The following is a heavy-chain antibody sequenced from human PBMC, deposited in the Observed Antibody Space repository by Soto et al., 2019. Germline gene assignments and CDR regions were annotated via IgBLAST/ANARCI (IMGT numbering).Heavy chain of an antibody. V-gene: IGHV3-21*01. CDR1: SYS. CDR2: ISSSSSYI. Sequence: SYSMNWVRQAPGKGLEWVSSISSSSSYIYYADSVKGRFTISRDNAKNSLYLQMNSLRAEDTAVYYCARDLRSDYWGQGTLVTVSS. CDR3: ARDLRSDY. J-gene: IGHJ4*02.